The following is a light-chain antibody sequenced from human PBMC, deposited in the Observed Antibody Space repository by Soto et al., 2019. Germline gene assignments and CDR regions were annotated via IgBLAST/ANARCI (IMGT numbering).Light chain of an antibody. CDR2: LEGSGSY. J-gene: IGLJ3*02. CDR3: ETWDSNFWV. Sequence: QPVLTQSSSASASLGSSVKLTCTLSSGHSSYIIAWHQQQPGKAPRYLMKLEGSGSYNKGSGVPDRFSGSSSGADRYLTIYNLQSEDEADYYCETWDSNFWVFGGGTKLTVL. CDR1: SGHSSYI. V-gene: IGLV4-60*03.